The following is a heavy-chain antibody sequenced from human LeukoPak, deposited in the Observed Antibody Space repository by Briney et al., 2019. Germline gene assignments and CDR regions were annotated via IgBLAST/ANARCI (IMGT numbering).Heavy chain of an antibody. D-gene: IGHD3-10*01. V-gene: IGHV4-4*07. Sequence: SETLSLTCSVSGVSVTNYYWSWVRQPAGKRLEWIGRDYPTGDTIYNPSLKSRVTMSVDMSKNHLSLKLTSVTAADAAVYYCARDLTAQGSFDYWGQGILVSVSS. CDR3: ARDLTAQGSFDY. CDR1: GVSVTNYY. J-gene: IGHJ4*02. CDR2: DYPTGDT.